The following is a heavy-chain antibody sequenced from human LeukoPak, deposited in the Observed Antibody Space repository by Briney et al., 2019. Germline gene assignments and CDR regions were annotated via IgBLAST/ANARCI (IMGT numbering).Heavy chain of an antibody. V-gene: IGHV4-4*07. Sequence: SETLSLTCTVSGGSISSYYWSWIRQPAGKGLEWIGRIYTSGSTNYNPSLKSRVTMSVDTSKNQFSLKLSSVTAADTAVYYCASGLRMIQLWLLDYWGQGTLVTVSS. CDR1: GGSISSYY. D-gene: IGHD5-18*01. J-gene: IGHJ4*02. CDR3: ASGLRMIQLWLLDY. CDR2: IYTSGST.